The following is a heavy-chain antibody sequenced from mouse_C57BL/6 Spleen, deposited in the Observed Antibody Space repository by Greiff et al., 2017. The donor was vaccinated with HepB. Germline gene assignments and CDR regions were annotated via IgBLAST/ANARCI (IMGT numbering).Heavy chain of an antibody. D-gene: IGHD2-2*01. V-gene: IGHV1-20*01. CDR3: ARSGGYEDAMDY. CDR1: GYSFTGYF. CDR2: INPYNGDT. Sequence: EVQRVESGPELVKPGDSVKISCKASGYSFTGYFMNWVMQSHGKSLEWIGRINPYNGDTFYNQKFKGKATLTVDKSSSTAHMELRSLTSEDSAVYYCARSGGYEDAMDYWGQGTSVTVSS. J-gene: IGHJ4*01.